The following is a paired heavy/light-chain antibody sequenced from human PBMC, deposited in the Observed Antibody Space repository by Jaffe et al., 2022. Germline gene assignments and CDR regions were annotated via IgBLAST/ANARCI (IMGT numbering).Light chain of an antibody. CDR3: QSYDSSLSPVV. Sequence: QSVLTQPPSVSGAPGQRVTISCTGSSSNIGAGYDVHWYQQLPGTAPKLLIYGNSNRPSGVPDRFSGSKSGTSASLAITGLQAEDEADYYCQSYDSSLSPVVFGGGTKLTVL. V-gene: IGLV1-40*01. J-gene: IGLJ2*01. CDR1: SSNIGAGYD. CDR2: GNS.
Heavy chain of an antibody. CDR2: IYTSGST. CDR3: ARASILRYFDPVEFYYYYYMDV. D-gene: IGHD3-9*01. V-gene: IGHV4-61*02. CDR1: GGSISSGSYY. Sequence: QVQLQESGPGLVKPSQTLSLTCTVSGGSISSGSYYWSWIRQPAGKGLEWIGRIYTSGSTNYNPSLKSRVTISVDTSKNQFSLKLSSVTAADTAVYYCARASILRYFDPVEFYYYYYMDVWGKGTTVTVSS. J-gene: IGHJ6*03.